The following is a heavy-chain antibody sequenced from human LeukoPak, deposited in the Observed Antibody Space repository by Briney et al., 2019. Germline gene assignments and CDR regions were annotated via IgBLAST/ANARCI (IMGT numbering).Heavy chain of an antibody. J-gene: IGHJ6*03. Sequence: NPSETLSLTCTVSGGSISSYYWSWIRQPPGKGLEWIGYIYYSGSTNYNPSLKSRVTISLDKSKNQFSLNLNSVTAADTAVYFCARTYYYYMDVWGKGTTVTVS. CDR3: ARTYYYYMDV. CDR1: GGSISSYY. CDR2: IYYSGST. V-gene: IGHV4-59*12.